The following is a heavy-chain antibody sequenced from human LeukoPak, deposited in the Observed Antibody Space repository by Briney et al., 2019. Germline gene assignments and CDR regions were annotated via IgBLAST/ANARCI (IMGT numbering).Heavy chain of an antibody. J-gene: IGHJ6*03. CDR1: GGSISSYY. CDR3: ARVGSSGWYSYYYYYMDV. Sequence: SETLSLTCTVSGGSISSYYWGWIRQSPGKGLEWIGSIYYSGSTYYNPSLKSRVTISVDTSKNQFSLKLSSVTAADTAVYYCARVGSSGWYSYYYYYMDVWGKGTTVTVSS. CDR2: IYYSGST. V-gene: IGHV4-39*01. D-gene: IGHD6-19*01.